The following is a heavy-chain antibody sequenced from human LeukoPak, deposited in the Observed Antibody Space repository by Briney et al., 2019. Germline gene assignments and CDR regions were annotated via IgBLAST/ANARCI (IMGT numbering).Heavy chain of an antibody. V-gene: IGHV3-33*06. D-gene: IGHD6-6*01. CDR3: AKDQGSSSSGSHY. Sequence: PGGSLRLSCAASGFTFSSYGMHWVRQAPGKGLEWVAVIWYDGSNKYYADSVKGRFTISRDNSKNTLYLQMNSLRAEDTAVYYCAKDQGSSSSGSHYWGQGTLVNVSS. CDR2: IWYDGSNK. J-gene: IGHJ4*02. CDR1: GFTFSSYG.